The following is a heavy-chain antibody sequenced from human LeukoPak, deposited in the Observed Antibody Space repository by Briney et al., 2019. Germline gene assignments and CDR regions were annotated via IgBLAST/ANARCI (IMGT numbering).Heavy chain of an antibody. CDR1: GGSISSSNW. V-gene: IGHV4-4*03. CDR3: ARDRIKGSTEYYYYGMDV. D-gene: IGHD4-11*01. CDR2: IYHSGST. J-gene: IGHJ6*02. Sequence: PPGTLSLTCAVAGGSISSSNWWSWVRQPPGKGLEWIGEIYHSGSTNYNPSLKSRVTISVDKSKNQFSLKLSSVTAADTAVYYCARDRIKGSTEYYYYGMDVWGQGTTVTVSS.